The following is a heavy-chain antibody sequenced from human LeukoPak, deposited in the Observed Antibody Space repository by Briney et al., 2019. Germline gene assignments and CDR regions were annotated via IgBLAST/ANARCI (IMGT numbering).Heavy chain of an antibody. CDR3: ARVSGTTKDAFDI. V-gene: IGHV3-30*02. J-gene: IGHJ3*02. CDR2: IHYDGSDK. CDR1: GFTFRTYG. Sequence: PGGSLRLSCSASGFTFRTYGMHWVRQAPGKGLEWVSFIHYDGSDKYYADSVKGRFTISRDNSKNTLYLQMNSLRAEGTAVYYCARVSGTTKDAFDIWGQGTMVTVSS. D-gene: IGHD4-17*01.